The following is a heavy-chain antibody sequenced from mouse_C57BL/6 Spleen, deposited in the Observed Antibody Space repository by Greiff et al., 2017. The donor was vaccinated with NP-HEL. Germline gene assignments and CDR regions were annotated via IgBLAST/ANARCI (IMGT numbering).Heavy chain of an antibody. J-gene: IGHJ3*01. Sequence: VQLQQPGAELVRPGSSVKLSCKASGYTFTSYWMHWVKQRPIQGLEWIGNIDPSDSETHYNQKFKDKATLTVDKSSSTAYMQLSSLTSEDSAVYYCAPDYYGSSYGFAYWGQGTLVTVSA. CDR2: IDPSDSET. CDR3: APDYYGSSYGFAY. CDR1: GYTFTSYW. D-gene: IGHD1-1*01. V-gene: IGHV1-52*01.